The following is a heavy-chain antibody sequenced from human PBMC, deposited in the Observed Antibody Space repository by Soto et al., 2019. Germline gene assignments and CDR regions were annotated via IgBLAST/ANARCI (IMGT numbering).Heavy chain of an antibody. CDR2: IYSVGTT. CDR1: GFTVSNSY. J-gene: IGHJ5*02. V-gene: IGHV3-66*01. Sequence: GGSLRLSCAASGFTVSNSYMIWVRQAPGKGLKWVSHIYSVGTTFYADSVRGRFTISRDNSMNTLYLQMNNPRADDTAVYYCARARGPPAYKDYIGWFDPWGQGSLVTVS. CDR3: ARARGPPAYKDYIGWFDP. D-gene: IGHD3-16*01.